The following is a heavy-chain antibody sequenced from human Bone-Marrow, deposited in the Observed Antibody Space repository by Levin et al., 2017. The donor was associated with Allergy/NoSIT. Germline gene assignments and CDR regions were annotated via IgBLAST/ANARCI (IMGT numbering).Heavy chain of an antibody. CDR2: ISGSGDST. V-gene: IGHV3-23*01. Sequence: GESLKISCAASGFTFSSYAMSWVRPGPGKGLEWVSAISGSGDSTYYADSVKGRFTLSRDNSKNTLSLQMHSVRGEDTAVYYCAKDQGVGINYFDPWGQGTLVTVSS. D-gene: IGHD1-7*01. CDR3: AKDQGVGINYFDP. J-gene: IGHJ5*02. CDR1: GFTFSSYA.